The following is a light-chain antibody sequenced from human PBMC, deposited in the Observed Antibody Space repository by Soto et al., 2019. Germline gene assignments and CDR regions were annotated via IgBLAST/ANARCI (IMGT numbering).Light chain of an antibody. Sequence: QSVLTQPRSVSGSPGQSVTISCTGTSSDVGLYNYVSWYQQHPGKVPKLMIYDVSKRPSGVPDRLSGSKSGNTASLTISGLQAEDEADYYCCSYAGSYTWVFGGGTKLTVL. J-gene: IGLJ3*02. CDR3: CSYAGSYTWV. CDR2: DVS. CDR1: SSDVGLYNY. V-gene: IGLV2-11*01.